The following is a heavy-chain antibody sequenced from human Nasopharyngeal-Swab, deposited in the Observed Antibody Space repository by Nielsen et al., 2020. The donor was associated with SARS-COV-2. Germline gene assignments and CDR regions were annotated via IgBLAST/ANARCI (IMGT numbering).Heavy chain of an antibody. Sequence: SETLSLTCAVYGGSFSGYYWSWIRQPPGQGLEWIGEINHSGSTNYNPSLKSRVTISVDTSKNQFSLKLSSVTAADTAVYYCARASPTYYYYMDVWGKGTTVTVSS. CDR3: ARASPTYYYYMDV. V-gene: IGHV4-34*01. CDR1: GGSFSGYY. CDR2: INHSGST. J-gene: IGHJ6*03.